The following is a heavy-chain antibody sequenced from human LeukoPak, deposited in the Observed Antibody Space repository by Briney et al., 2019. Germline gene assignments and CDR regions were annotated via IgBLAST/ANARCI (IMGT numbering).Heavy chain of an antibody. V-gene: IGHV3-74*01. J-gene: IGHJ4*02. Sequence: PGGSLRLSCAASGFTFSSYWMHWVRQTPGKGLVWVSRIKSDGSTIYADSVKGRFTISRDNSKNTLYLQMNSLRAEDTAVYYCAKSPAAVVAVYFDYWGQGTLVTVSS. CDR2: IKSDGST. CDR1: GFTFSSYW. D-gene: IGHD2-15*01. CDR3: AKSPAAVVAVYFDY.